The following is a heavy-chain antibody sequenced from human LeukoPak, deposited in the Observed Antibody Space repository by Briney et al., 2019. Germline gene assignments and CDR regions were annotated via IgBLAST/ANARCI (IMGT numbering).Heavy chain of an antibody. CDR2: FDPEDGET. CDR1: GYTITELS. Sequence: ASVKVSCKVSGYTITELSMHWVRQAPGKGLEWMGGFDPEDGETIYAQKFQGRVTMTEDTSTDTAYMELSSLRSEDTAVYYCATLLWFGELLEWFDPWGQGTLVTVSS. D-gene: IGHD3-10*01. V-gene: IGHV1-24*01. CDR3: ATLLWFGELLEWFDP. J-gene: IGHJ5*02.